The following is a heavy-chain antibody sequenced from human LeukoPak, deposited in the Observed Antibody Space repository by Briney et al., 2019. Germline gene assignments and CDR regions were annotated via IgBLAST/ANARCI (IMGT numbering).Heavy chain of an antibody. CDR2: TYYRSKWVN. CDR1: GDSVSSNSAT. D-gene: IGHD3-10*01. CDR3: ARAPRMVRGVYYFDY. V-gene: IGHV6-1*01. Sequence: SQTLSLTCAISGDSVSSNSATWNWIRQSPSRGLEWLGRTYYRSKWVNDYAVSVKSRITINTDTSKNQVSLQLNSVTPEDTAVYYCARAPRMVRGVYYFDYWGQGTLVTVSS. J-gene: IGHJ4*02.